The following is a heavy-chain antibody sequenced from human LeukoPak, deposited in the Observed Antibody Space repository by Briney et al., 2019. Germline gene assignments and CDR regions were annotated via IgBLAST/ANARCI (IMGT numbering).Heavy chain of an antibody. CDR2: IKQDEREK. V-gene: IGHV3-7*05. J-gene: IGHJ4*02. CDR3: AKDRIVGVISGIDY. Sequence: GGSLRLSCAASGFTFSTYWMTWVRQAPGKGLEWVANIKQDEREKYYVDSVKGRFTNTRDNAKNSLYLQMNSLRAEDAAVYYCAKDRIVGVISGIDYWGQGTLVTVSS. D-gene: IGHD3-10*01. CDR1: GFTFSTYW.